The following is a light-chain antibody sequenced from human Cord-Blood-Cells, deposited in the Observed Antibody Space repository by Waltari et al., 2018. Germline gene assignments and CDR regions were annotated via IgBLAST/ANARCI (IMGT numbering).Light chain of an antibody. V-gene: IGKV1-39*01. J-gene: IGKJ3*01. Sequence: DIQMTQSPSSLSASVGYRVTITCRASQSISSSLNWYQQKPGKAPKLLIYAASSLQSGVPSRFSGSGSGTDFTLTISSLQPEDFATYYCQQSYSTPIFTFGPGTKVDIK. CDR2: AAS. CDR3: QQSYSTPIFT. CDR1: QSISSS.